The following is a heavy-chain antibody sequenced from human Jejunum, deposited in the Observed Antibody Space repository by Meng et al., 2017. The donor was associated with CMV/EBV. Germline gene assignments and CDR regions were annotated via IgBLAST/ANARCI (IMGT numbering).Heavy chain of an antibody. J-gene: IGHJ4*02. CDR2: ISSMSATM. CDR1: GFSFSISS. CDR3: ARDVTILGRVQTFDS. Sequence: GFSFSISSMNWVRQVPGKGLEWVSYISSMSATMYYTDSVRGRFTISRDDAKNSLYLHMNNLRAEDTAIYYCARDVTILGRVQTFDSWGQGTLVTVSS. V-gene: IGHV3-48*04. D-gene: IGHD3-3*01.